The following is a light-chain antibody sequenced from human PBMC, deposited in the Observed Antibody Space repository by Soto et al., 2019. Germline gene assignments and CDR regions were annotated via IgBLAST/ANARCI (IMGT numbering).Light chain of an antibody. CDR3: QQYYSDFFT. CDR1: QSLLYSSNNKTY. V-gene: IGKV4-1*01. J-gene: IGKJ2*01. CDR2: WAS. Sequence: DIVMTQSPDSLTVSLDERATINCKSSQSLLYSSNNKTYLAWYQHRPGQSPKMLIFWASARESGVPDRFAGSGSETDFTLTISSLQPEDAALYYCQQYYSDFFTFGQGTRLEIK.